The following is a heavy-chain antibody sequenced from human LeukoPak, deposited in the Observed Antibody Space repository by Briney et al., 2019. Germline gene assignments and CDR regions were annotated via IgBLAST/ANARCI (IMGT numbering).Heavy chain of an antibody. CDR1: RYTFTSYD. J-gene: IGHJ4*02. CDR3: ARGRKGYSYAQYYFDY. CDR2: MDPNSGNT. D-gene: IGHD5-18*01. Sequence: ASVKVSCKASRYTFTSYDINWVRQATGQGLEWMGWMDPNSGNTGYAQKFQGRVTMTRNTSISTAYMELSSLRSEDTAVYYCARGRKGYSYAQYYFDYWGQGTLVTVSS. V-gene: IGHV1-8*01.